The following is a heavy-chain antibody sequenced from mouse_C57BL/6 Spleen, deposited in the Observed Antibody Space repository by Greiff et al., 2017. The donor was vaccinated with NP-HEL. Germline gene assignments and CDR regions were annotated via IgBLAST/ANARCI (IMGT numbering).Heavy chain of an antibody. V-gene: IGHV2-2*01. Sequence: VQLVESGPGLVQPSQSLSITCTVSGFSLTSYGVHWVRQSPGKGLEWLGVIWSGGSTDYNAAFISRLSISKDNSKSQVFFKMNSLQADDTAIYYCARNKDYGSSYGFAYWGQGTLVTVSA. CDR3: ARNKDYGSSYGFAY. CDR1: GFSLTSYG. D-gene: IGHD1-1*01. J-gene: IGHJ3*01. CDR2: IWSGGST.